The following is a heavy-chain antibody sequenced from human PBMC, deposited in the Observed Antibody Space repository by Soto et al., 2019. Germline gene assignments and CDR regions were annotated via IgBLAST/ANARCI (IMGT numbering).Heavy chain of an antibody. CDR3: AKDVHSGYDYWAGYYYYYGMDV. J-gene: IGHJ6*02. CDR1: GFTFSSYG. CDR2: ISYDGSNK. D-gene: IGHD5-12*01. V-gene: IGHV3-30*18. Sequence: HPGGSLRLSCAASGFTFSSYGMHWVRQAPGKGLEWVAVISYDGSNKYYADSVKGRFTISRDNSKNTLYLQMNSLRAEDTAVYYCAKDVHSGYDYWAGYYYYYGMDVWGQGTTVTVSS.